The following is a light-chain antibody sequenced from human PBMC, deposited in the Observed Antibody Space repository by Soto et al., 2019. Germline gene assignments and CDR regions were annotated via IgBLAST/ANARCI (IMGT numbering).Light chain of an antibody. CDR3: QQYNSYST. Sequence: QMTQAPSTLCATVGVRVLITFRASQSLSSWLAWYQQKPGKAPKLLIYDASSLESGVPSRFSGSGSGTEFTLTISSLQPDDFATYYCQQYNSYSTFGQGTKVDIK. J-gene: IGKJ1*01. CDR2: DAS. CDR1: QSLSSW. V-gene: IGKV1-5*01.